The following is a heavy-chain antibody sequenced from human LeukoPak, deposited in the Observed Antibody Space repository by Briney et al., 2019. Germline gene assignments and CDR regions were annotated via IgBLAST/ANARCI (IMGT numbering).Heavy chain of an antibody. CDR2: ISSRSSYI. CDR1: GFTFSSYS. Sequence: GGSLRLSCAASGFTFSSYSMNWVRQAPGKGLEWVSSISSRSSYIYYADSVKGRFTISRDNAKNSLYLQMNSLRAEDTAVYYCARVSRGYYCSSTSCPRDYWGQGTLVTVSS. CDR3: ARVSRGYYCSSTSCPRDY. D-gene: IGHD2-2*01. J-gene: IGHJ4*02. V-gene: IGHV3-21*01.